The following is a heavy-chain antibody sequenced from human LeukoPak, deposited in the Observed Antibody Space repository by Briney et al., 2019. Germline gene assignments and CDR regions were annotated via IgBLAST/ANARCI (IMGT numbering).Heavy chain of an antibody. CDR3: ARGSSYEWLAPEDY. Sequence: PGGSLRLSCAAPGLTVNTNYMSWVRQAPGKGLEWVSYISSSSSTIYYADSVKGRFTISRDNSKNTLYLQMNSLRAEDTAVYYCARGSSYEWLAPEDYWGQGTLVTVSS. J-gene: IGHJ4*02. CDR1: GLTVNTNY. D-gene: IGHD2-8*01. V-gene: IGHV3-48*01. CDR2: ISSSSSTI.